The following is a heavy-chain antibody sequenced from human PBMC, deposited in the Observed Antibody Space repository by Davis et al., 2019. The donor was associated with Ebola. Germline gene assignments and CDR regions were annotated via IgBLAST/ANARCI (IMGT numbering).Heavy chain of an antibody. CDR2: ISNSGST. D-gene: IGHD6-19*01. J-gene: IGHJ6*02. V-gene: IGHV4-59*01. CDR1: GGSISSYY. CDR3: ARRDGSSGWYNYYGMDV. Sequence: MPSETLSLTCTVSGGSISSYYWSWIRQPPGKGLEWIGYISNSGSTNYNPSLKSRVTTSVDTSKNQFSLKLSSVTAADTAVYYCARRDGSSGWYNYYGMDVWGQGTTVTVSS.